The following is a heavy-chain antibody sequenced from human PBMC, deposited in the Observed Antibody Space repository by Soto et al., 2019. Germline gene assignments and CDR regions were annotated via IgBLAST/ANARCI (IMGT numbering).Heavy chain of an antibody. CDR1: GFAFSSYG. J-gene: IGHJ4*02. V-gene: IGHV3-30*18. Sequence: PGGSLRLSCAASGFAFSSYGMHWVRQAPGKGLEWVAVISYDGSNKYYAESVKGRFTISRDNSKNTLYLQMNSLRAEDTAVYYCAKPDQYYYDSSGPTLVYWGQGTLVTVSS. CDR2: ISYDGSNK. CDR3: AKPDQYYYDSSGPTLVY. D-gene: IGHD3-22*01.